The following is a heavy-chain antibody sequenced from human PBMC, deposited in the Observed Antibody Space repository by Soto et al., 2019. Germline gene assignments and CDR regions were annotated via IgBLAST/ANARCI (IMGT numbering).Heavy chain of an antibody. CDR2: LSYDGRDK. V-gene: IGHV3-30*18. CDR1: GFTFSSYG. CDR3: AKDWGPSGSYFSY. D-gene: IGHD1-26*01. Sequence: PVGSLRLSCAASGFTFSSYGMHWVRQAPGKGLEWVAVLSYDGRDKYYADSVKGRFTISRDNSKNTLYLQMNSLRAEDTAVYYCAKDWGPSGSYFSYWGQGTLVTVS. J-gene: IGHJ4*02.